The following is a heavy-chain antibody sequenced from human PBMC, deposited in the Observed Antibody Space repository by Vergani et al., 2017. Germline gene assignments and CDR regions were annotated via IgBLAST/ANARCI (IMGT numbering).Heavy chain of an antibody. D-gene: IGHD3-22*01. CDR3: ARDGTDIFVSSSDYSHLLYY. V-gene: IGHV3-30*02. CDR1: GFTFSSYG. Sequence: QVQLVESGGGVVQPGGSLRLSCAASGFTFSSYGMHWVRQAPGKGLEWVAFIRYDGSNKYYADSVKGRFTISRDNSKNTLYLQMDRLTTDDTAVYFCARDGTDIFVSSSDYSHLLYYWGQGILVTVSS. J-gene: IGHJ4*02. CDR2: IRYDGSNK.